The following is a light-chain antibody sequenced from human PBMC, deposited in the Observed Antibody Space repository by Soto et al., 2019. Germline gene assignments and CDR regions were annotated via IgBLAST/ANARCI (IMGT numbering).Light chain of an antibody. J-gene: IGKJ1*01. CDR2: GAS. V-gene: IGKV3-15*01. CDR1: QSVSSS. Sequence: EIVLAQSPGTLSLSPGESATLSCRASQSVSSSFLAWYQQKAGQAPRLLIYGASRRATGIPARFSGSGSGTEFTLTISSLQSEDFAVYYCQQYNDWPWTFGQGTKVDIK. CDR3: QQYNDWPWT.